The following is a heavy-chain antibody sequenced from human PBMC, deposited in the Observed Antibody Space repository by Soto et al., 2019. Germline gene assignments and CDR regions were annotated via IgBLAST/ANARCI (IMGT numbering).Heavy chain of an antibody. CDR1: GDSVSSNSAA. J-gene: IGHJ6*02. CDR2: TYYRSKWYN. D-gene: IGHD6-13*01. V-gene: IGHV6-1*01. Sequence: SQTLSLTCAISGDSVSSNSAAWNWIRQSLSRGLEWLGRTYYRSKWYNDYAVSVKSRITINPDTSKNQFSLQLNSVTPEDTAVYYCARDGYSSSWPPGVYYYYGMDVWGQGTTVTVSS. CDR3: ARDGYSSSWPPGVYYYYGMDV.